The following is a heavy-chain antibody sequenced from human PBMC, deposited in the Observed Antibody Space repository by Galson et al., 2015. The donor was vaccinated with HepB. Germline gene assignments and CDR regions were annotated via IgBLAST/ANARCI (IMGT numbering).Heavy chain of an antibody. CDR3: ASGLGQLVRPGVY. V-gene: IGHV3-30*03. CDR1: GFTFSSYG. D-gene: IGHD6-13*01. Sequence: SLRLSCAASGFTFSSYGMHWVRQAPGKGLEWVAVISYDGSNKYYADSVKGRFTISRDNSKNTLYLQMNSLRDEDTAVYYCASGLGQLVRPGVYWGQGTLVTVSS. J-gene: IGHJ4*02. CDR2: ISYDGSNK.